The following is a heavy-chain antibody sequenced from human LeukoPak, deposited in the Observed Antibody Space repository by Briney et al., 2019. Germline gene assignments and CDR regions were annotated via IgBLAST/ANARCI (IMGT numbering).Heavy chain of an antibody. D-gene: IGHD2-2*01. V-gene: IGHV4-30-4*08. CDR2: IYYSGST. Sequence: SETLSLTCTVSGGSISSGDYYWSWIRQPPGKVLEWIGYIYYSGSTYYNPSLKSRVTISVDTPKNQLSLKLSSVTAADTAVYYCAREGYCSSTSCLDVWGKGTTVTVSS. CDR1: GGSISSGDYY. J-gene: IGHJ6*04. CDR3: AREGYCSSTSCLDV.